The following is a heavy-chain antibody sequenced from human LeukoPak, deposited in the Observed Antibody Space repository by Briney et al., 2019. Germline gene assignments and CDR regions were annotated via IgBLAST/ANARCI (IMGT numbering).Heavy chain of an antibody. CDR2: TYYRSKWFN. V-gene: IGHV6-1*01. D-gene: IGHD5/OR15-5a*01. CDR1: GDSVSNNIAT. Sequence: SQTLSLTCAISGDSVSNNIATWNWITQSPSRGLEWLGRTYYRSKWFNDYAVSVQSRITINPDTSTNQVSLQLNSVTPEDTAVYYCVRGVAVSGFDYWGQGTLVTVSS. CDR3: VRGVAVSGFDY. J-gene: IGHJ4*02.